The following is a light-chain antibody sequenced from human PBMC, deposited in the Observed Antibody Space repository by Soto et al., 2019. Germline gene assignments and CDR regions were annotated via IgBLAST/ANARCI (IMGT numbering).Light chain of an antibody. CDR1: QSISSD. V-gene: IGKV1-39*01. J-gene: IGKJ2*01. Sequence: DIQMTQSPSSLSASVGDRVTITCRASQSISSDLNWYQQKPGKAPKHLIYAAYSLQSGVPSRFSGSGSGTDFTLTISSLQPEEFATYYSQQSYSTLRTFGQGTKLEIK. CDR2: AAY. CDR3: QQSYSTLRT.